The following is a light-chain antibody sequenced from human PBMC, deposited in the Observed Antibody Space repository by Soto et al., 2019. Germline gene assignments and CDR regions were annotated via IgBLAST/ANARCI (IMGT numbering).Light chain of an antibody. Sequence: GDRVTITRRASQGISSAVAWYQQRPGKAPKLLMYDTSSLESGVPSRFAGSGSGTDFNLTISSLEPEDFAVYYCQQRFNWPTFGQGTKVDIK. CDR1: QGISSA. CDR2: DTS. CDR3: QQRFNWPT. V-gene: IGKV1-13*02. J-gene: IGKJ1*01.